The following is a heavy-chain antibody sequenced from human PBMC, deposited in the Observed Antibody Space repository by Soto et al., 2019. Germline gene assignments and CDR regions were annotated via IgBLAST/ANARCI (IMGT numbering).Heavy chain of an antibody. CDR2: INPNSGGP. Sequence: QVQLVQSGAEVKKPGASVKVSCKASGYTFTGYYMHWVRQAPGQGLEWMGWINPNSGGPNYAQKFQGWVTMTRDTSISTAYMELSRLRSDDTAVYYCARESIGFEGNSSGWYFELWGRGTLVTVSS. D-gene: IGHD6-19*01. J-gene: IGHJ2*01. CDR3: ARESIGFEGNSSGWYFEL. V-gene: IGHV1-2*04. CDR1: GYTFTGYY.